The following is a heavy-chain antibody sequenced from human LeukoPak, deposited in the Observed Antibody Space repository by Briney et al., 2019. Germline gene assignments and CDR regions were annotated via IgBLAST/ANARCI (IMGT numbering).Heavy chain of an antibody. CDR1: GFTFSSYA. D-gene: IGHD2-15*01. Sequence: GGSLRLSCAASGFTFSSYAMRWVRQAPGKGLEWVSAISGSGGSTYYADSVQGRFTISRDNSKNTLYLQMNSLRAEDTAVYYCARCSGGSCWYFDYWGQGTLVTVSS. CDR3: ARCSGGSCWYFDY. V-gene: IGHV3-23*01. CDR2: ISGSGGST. J-gene: IGHJ4*02.